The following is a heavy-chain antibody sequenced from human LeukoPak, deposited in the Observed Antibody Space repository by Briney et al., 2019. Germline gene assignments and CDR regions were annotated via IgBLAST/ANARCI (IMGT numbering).Heavy chain of an antibody. CDR1: GGSFSGYY. CDR2: INHSGST. CDR3: ARVGYDSSGFDAFDI. Sequence: SETLSLTCAVYGGSFSGYYWSWIRQPPGKGLEWIGEINHSGSTNYNPSLKSRVTISVDTSKNQFSLKLSSVTAADTAVYYCARVGYDSSGFDAFDIWGQGTMVTVSS. D-gene: IGHD3-22*01. V-gene: IGHV4-34*01. J-gene: IGHJ3*02.